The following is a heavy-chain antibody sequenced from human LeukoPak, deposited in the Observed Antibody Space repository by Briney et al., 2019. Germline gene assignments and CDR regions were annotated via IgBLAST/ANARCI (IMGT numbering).Heavy chain of an antibody. V-gene: IGHV4-34*01. Sequence: PSETLSLTCDVYGASFTGYYWSWIRQSPGKGLEWIGGMNQRGSTNYNPSLKSRVTISADTSKKQFSLKLSSVTAADTAVYYCARGGWIQLWHYFDYWGQGTLVTVSS. CDR3: ARGGWIQLWHYFDY. CDR2: MNQRGST. CDR1: GASFTGYY. J-gene: IGHJ4*02. D-gene: IGHD5-18*01.